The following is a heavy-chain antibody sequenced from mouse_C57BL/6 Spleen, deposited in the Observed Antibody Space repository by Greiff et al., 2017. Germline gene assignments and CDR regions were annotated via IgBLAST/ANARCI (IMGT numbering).Heavy chain of an antibody. CDR2: IDPSDSYT. CDR1: GYTFTSYW. CDR3: ARRPFAY. V-gene: IGHV1-50*01. Sequence: QVQLKQPGAELVKPGASVKLSCKASGYTFTSYWMQWVKQRPGQGLEWIGEIDPSDSYTNYNQKFKGKATLTVDTSSSTAYMQLSSLTSEDSAVYYCARRPFAYWGQGTLVTVSA. J-gene: IGHJ3*01.